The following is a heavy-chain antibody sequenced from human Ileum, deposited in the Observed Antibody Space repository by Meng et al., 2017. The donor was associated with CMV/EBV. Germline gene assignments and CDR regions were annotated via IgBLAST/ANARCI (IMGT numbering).Heavy chain of an antibody. CDR2: IHYGGST. J-gene: IGHJ4*02. CDR3: ARRGDAEEFDY. V-gene: IGHV4-30-4*08. Sequence: QVQLQESGPGLGKPSETLSLPCTVSGDSIGTNSHYWSWIRQPPGKGLEYIGYIHYGGSTHYNPSLKSRFSISVDRSKNQFSLKVTSVIAADTALYYCARRGDAEEFDYWGQGALVTVSS. CDR1: GDSIGTNSHY. D-gene: IGHD3-16*01.